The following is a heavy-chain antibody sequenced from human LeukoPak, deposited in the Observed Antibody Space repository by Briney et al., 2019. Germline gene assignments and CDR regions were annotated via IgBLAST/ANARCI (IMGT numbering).Heavy chain of an antibody. CDR3: TRRDDY. CDR2: ITSGNTI. Sequence: GGSLRLSCAASGFTFSDYYMSWIRQAPGKGLEWVSYITSGNTIYYADSVKGRFTISRDNAKNSLYLQMNSLRAEDTAMYYCTRRDDYWGQGTLVTVSS. CDR1: GFTFSDYY. J-gene: IGHJ4*02. V-gene: IGHV3-11*01.